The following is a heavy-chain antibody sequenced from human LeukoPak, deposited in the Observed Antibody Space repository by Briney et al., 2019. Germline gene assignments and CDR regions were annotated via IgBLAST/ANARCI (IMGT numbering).Heavy chain of an antibody. CDR2: IYYGGST. CDR3: ARQPTMIVLGGSTRGPFGD. D-gene: IGHD3-22*01. J-gene: IGHJ4*02. CDR1: GGFVSSDY. V-gene: IGHV4-59*02. Sequence: SETLSLTCPVSGGFVSSDYTSWVRQPPGKGLEWTPYIYYGGSTTYNPSFKSRFTISVDTSKNHFSLKLSSVTAADTAVYYGARQPTMIVLGGSTRGPFGDGGQGTLVTVSS.